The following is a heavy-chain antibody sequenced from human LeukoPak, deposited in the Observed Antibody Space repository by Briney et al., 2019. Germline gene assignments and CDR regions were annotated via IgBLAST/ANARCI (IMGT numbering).Heavy chain of an antibody. D-gene: IGHD3-10*01. J-gene: IGHJ5*01. CDR3: ARRIGRPWFKSYWFDS. Sequence: ASVKVSCKASGYTFTGYYVHWVRQAPGQGLEWMGWINPNSGGTNYAQKFQGRVTMTRDTSISTAYMELSRLRSDDTAVYYCARRIGRPWFKSYWFDSWGQGTLVTVSS. CDR2: INPNSGGT. V-gene: IGHV1-2*02. CDR1: GYTFTGYY.